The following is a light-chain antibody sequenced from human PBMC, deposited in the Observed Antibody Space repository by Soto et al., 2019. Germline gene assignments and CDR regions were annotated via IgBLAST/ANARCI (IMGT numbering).Light chain of an antibody. J-gene: IGKJ2*01. V-gene: IGKV4-1*01. CDR1: QSVLYSSNNKNY. Sequence: DIVMTQSPDSLAVSLGERATINCKSSQSVLYSSNNKNYLAWYQQKPGQPPKLLIYWASTRESGVPDRFSGRVSGTDFTLTISSLQAEDVAVYYCQQYYSSPHTFGQGTKLAIK. CDR2: WAS. CDR3: QQYYSSPHT.